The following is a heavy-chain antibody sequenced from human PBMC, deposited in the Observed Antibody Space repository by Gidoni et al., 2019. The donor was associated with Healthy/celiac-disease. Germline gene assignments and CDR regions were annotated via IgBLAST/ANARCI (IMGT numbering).Heavy chain of an antibody. CDR2: ISWNSGSI. CDR3: AKDRDPIAAGPFEH. Sequence: EVQLVESGGGLVQPGRSLRLSCAASGFTFDDYAMHWVRQAPGKGLEWVSGISWNSGSIGYADSVKGRFTISRDNAKNSLYLQMNSLRAEDTALYYCAKDRDPIAAGPFEHWGQGTLVTVSS. CDR1: GFTFDDYA. J-gene: IGHJ1*01. D-gene: IGHD6-13*01. V-gene: IGHV3-9*01.